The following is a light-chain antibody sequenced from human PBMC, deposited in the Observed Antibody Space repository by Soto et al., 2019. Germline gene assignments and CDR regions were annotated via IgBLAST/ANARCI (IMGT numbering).Light chain of an antibody. CDR1: QSFRGL. CDR2: DTS. V-gene: IGKV3-15*01. Sequence: EVVLTQSPVTLSLSPGERATLSCRASQSFRGLLAWYQQKPGQAPRLLIYDTSTRAPGISARFSGSGSGTEFTLTISSLQSEDFAVYYCQEYIQWPPGMFGPGTTVDIK. CDR3: QEYIQWPPGM. J-gene: IGKJ1*01.